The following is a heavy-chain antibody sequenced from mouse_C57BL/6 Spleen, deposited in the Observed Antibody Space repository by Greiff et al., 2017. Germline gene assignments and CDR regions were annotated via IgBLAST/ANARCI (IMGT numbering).Heavy chain of an antibody. CDR3: ASLDGYSDY. CDR2: IDPSDSYT. D-gene: IGHD2-3*01. CDR1: GYTFTSYW. Sequence: QVQLQQPGAELVKPGASVKLSCKASGYTFTSYWMQWVKQRPGQGLEWIGEIDPSDSYTNYNQKFKGKATLTEDTSSSTAYMQLSSLTSEDSAVYYCASLDGYSDYWGQGTTLTVSS. J-gene: IGHJ2*01. V-gene: IGHV1-50*01.